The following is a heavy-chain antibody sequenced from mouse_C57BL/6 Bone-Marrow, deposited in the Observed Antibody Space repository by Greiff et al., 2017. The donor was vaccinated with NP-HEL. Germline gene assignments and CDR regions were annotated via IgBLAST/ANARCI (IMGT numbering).Heavy chain of an antibody. V-gene: IGHV5-15*01. J-gene: IGHJ1*03. CDR3: ARRKLRYWYFYV. Sequence: EVKLMESGGGLVQPGGSLKLSCAASGFTFSDYGMAWVRQAPRKGPEWVAFISNLAYSIYYADTVTGRFTISRENAKNTLYLEMSSLRSEDTAMYYCARRKLRYWYFYVWGTGTTVTVSS. D-gene: IGHD1-1*01. CDR1: GFTFSDYG. CDR2: ISNLAYSI.